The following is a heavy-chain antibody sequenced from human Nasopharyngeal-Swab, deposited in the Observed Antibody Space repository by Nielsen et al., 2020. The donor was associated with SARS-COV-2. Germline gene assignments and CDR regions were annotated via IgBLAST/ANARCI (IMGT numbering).Heavy chain of an antibody. Sequence: WVRQAPGQGLEWMGGIIPIFGTANYAQKFQGRVTITADESTSTAYMELSSLGSEDTAVYYCARGEGPLGYFDYWGQGTLVTVSS. CDR3: ARGEGPLGYFDY. J-gene: IGHJ4*02. CDR2: IIPIFGTA. V-gene: IGHV1-69*01. D-gene: IGHD6-13*01.